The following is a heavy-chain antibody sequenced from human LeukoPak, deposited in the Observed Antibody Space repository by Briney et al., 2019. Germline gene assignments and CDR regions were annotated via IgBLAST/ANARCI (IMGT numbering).Heavy chain of an antibody. D-gene: IGHD3-16*02. CDR2: IYYSGGT. J-gene: IGHJ4*02. CDR3: ARAVVWGSYRPLDY. CDR1: GGSISSGDYY. Sequence: PSQTLSLTCTVSGGSISSGDYYWSRIRQPPGKGLEWIGYIYYSGGTYYNPSLKSRVTISVDTSKNQFSLKLSSVTAADTAVYYCARAVVWGSYRPLDYWGQGALVTVSS. V-gene: IGHV4-30-4*01.